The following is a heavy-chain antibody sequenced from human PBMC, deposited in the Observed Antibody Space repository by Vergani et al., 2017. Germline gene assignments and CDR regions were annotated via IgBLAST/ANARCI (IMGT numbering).Heavy chain of an antibody. CDR1: GASIRSSNYY. V-gene: IGHV4-39*01. J-gene: IGHJ5*02. D-gene: IGHD6-19*01. Sequence: QLQLQESGPGLVKPSATLSLTCSVSGASIRSSNYYWGWIRQPPGKGLEWIASIYYSGSTYCNPSLKSRVTIPVDPSTNQFSLRLSSVTAADTAVYFCARHSTVEWLVKLGWIDPWGQGILVTVSS. CDR3: ARHSTVEWLVKLGWIDP. CDR2: IYYSGST.